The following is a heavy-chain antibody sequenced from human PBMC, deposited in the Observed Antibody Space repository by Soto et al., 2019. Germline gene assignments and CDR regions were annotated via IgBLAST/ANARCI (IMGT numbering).Heavy chain of an antibody. CDR1: GGSFSGYY. CDR3: ARGVRYCSSTSCYKRNWFDP. Sequence: PSETLSLTCADYGGSFSGYYWSWIRQPPGKGLEWIGEINHSGSTNYNPSLKSRVTISVDTSKNQFSLKLSSVTAADTAVYYCARGVRYCSSTSCYKRNWFDPWGQGTLVTVSS. CDR2: INHSGST. V-gene: IGHV4-34*01. J-gene: IGHJ5*02. D-gene: IGHD2-2*02.